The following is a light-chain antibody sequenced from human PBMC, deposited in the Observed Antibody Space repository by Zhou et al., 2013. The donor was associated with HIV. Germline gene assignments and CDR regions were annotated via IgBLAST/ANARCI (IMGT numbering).Light chain of an antibody. CDR1: QGISTY. V-gene: IGKV1-9*01. CDR2: AAS. CDR3: QHYNNYPWT. Sequence: IQLTQSPSSLAASVGDTVTITCRASQGISTYLVWYQQKPGKAPKLLIYAASTLQSGVPSRFSGGGSGTEFTLTISSLQPDDFATYYCQHYNNYPWTFGQGTKVEIK. J-gene: IGKJ1*01.